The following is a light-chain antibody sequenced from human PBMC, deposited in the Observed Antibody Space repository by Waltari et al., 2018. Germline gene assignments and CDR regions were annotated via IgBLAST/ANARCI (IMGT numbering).Light chain of an antibody. CDR3: SSDAVSNNFYD. J-gene: IGLJ1*01. V-gene: IGLV2-8*01. CDR1: GSGGS. Sequence: QSALTQPPSASGSPGQSVTISCTGTGSGGSVSWYQQLPGKAPKHLFYEVSKRPSGVPDRFSGSKSGNTASLTVSGLQAEDEGDYYCSSDAVSNNFYDFGSGTKVTVL. CDR2: EVS.